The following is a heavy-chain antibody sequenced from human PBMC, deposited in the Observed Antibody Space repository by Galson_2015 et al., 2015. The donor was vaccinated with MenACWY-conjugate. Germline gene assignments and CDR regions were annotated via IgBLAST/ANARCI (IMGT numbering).Heavy chain of an antibody. V-gene: IGHV3-23*01. Sequence: SLRLSCAASGFTFSSCAMSWVRQAPGKGLEWVSGITGSDGRTFYAASVKGRFTISRDNSKNTVYLQMNSLRAEDTAVYFCARGLGTGSFSELDSWGQGILATVSS. CDR3: ARGLGTGSFSELDS. CDR1: GFTFSSCA. D-gene: IGHD1-26*01. J-gene: IGHJ4*02. CDR2: ITGSDGRT.